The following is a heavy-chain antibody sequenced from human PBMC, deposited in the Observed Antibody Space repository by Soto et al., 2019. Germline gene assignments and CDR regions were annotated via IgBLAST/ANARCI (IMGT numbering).Heavy chain of an antibody. V-gene: IGHV3-30-3*01. CDR3: ARGGDVDIVATIENYYYGMDV. J-gene: IGHJ6*02. Sequence: VGSLRLSCAASGFTFSSYAMHWVRQAPGKGLEWVAVISYDGSNKYYADSVKGRFTISRDNAKNSLYLQMNSLRDEDTAVYYCARGGDVDIVATIENYYYGMDVWGQGTTVTVSS. CDR1: GFTFSSYA. D-gene: IGHD5-12*01. CDR2: ISYDGSNK.